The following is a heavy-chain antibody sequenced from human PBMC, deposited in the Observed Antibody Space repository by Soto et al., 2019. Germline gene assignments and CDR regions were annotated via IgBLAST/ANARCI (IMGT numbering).Heavy chain of an antibody. CDR1: EFTFSGRS. D-gene: IGHD3-10*01. J-gene: IGHJ6*03. V-gene: IGHV3-74*01. CDR2: IDKVATDS. CDR3: ARGWFGPEV. Sequence: EVQLGESGGGLVQPGGSLRLSCAASEFTFSGRSVHWVRQAPGKGLVWVSGIDKVATDSTYADSVKGRFTSSGDNAKNTVYLHMNSLRVEDTAVYYCARGWFGPEVWGKGTTVTVSS.